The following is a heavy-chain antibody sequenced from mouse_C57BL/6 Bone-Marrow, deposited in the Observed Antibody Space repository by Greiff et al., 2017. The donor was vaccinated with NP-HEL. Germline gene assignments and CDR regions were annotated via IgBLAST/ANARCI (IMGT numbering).Heavy chain of an antibody. J-gene: IGHJ2*01. CDR1: GYTFTSYW. V-gene: IGHV1-64*01. CDR3: ARLGLYGSSSDY. D-gene: IGHD1-1*01. CDR2: IHPNSGST. Sequence: VQLQQPGAELVKPGASVKLSCKASGYTFTSYWMHWVKQRPGQGLEWIGMIHPNSGSTNYNEKFKSKATLTVDKSSSTAYMQLSSLTSEDSAVYYCARLGLYGSSSDYWGQGTTLTVSS.